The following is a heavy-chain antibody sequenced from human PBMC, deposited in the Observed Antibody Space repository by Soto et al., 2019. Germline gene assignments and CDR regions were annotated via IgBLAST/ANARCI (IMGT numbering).Heavy chain of an antibody. CDR1: GGSISSYY. CDR3: ARTDFWSGYLPQDV. Sequence: SETLSLTCTVSGGSISSYYWSWIRQPPGKGLEWIGYIYYSGSTNYNPSLKSRVTISVDTSKNQFSLKLSSVTAADTAVYYCARTDFWSGYLPQDVWGQGTKVTVSS. D-gene: IGHD3-3*01. J-gene: IGHJ6*02. V-gene: IGHV4-59*01. CDR2: IYYSGST.